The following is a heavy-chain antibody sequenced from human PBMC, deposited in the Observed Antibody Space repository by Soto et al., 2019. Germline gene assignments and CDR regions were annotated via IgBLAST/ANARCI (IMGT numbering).Heavy chain of an antibody. V-gene: IGHV3-30*01. CDR3: ARDVPAGAAIGVPDY. CDR1: GFAFSTCA. CDR2: VSTDRSRT. J-gene: IGHJ4*02. D-gene: IGHD2-2*02. Sequence: GGSLRLSCAASGFAFSTCAMHWVRQPPGKGLEWLAAVSTDRSRTEYAVSVKGRFIISRDNSKNTLDLQMNSLITDDTGVYYCARDVPAGAAIGVPDYWGQGILVTVSS.